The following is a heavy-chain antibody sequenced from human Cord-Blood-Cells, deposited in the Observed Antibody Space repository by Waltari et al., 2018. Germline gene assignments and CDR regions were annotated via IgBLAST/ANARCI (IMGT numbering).Heavy chain of an antibody. V-gene: IGHV1-69*06. CDR1: GGTFSSYA. D-gene: IGHD3-10*01. Sequence: QVQLVQSGAEVKKPGSSVKVSCKASGGTFSSYAISWVRQAHGQRLEWMGGIIPIFGTANYAQTFQGRVTITADKSTSTAYVELSSLRSEDTAVYYYARVSDYYGSGSYYYYYYGMDVWGQGTTVTVSS. CDR3: ARVSDYYGSGSYYYYYYGMDV. CDR2: IIPIFGTA. J-gene: IGHJ6*02.